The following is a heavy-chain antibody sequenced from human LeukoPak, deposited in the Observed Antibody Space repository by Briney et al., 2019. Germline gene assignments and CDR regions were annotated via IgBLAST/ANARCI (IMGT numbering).Heavy chain of an antibody. D-gene: IGHD3-16*01. V-gene: IGHV3-23*01. Sequence: GGSLRLSCAGSGFTFSSYALSSIRQAPGKGLELVSTISGSGRSTFNADSVQGRFTISRDNSKNTLYLQMNSLRAEDTAVYYCARRGINFFDYWGQGALVTVSS. CDR3: ARRGINFFDY. CDR1: GFTFSSYA. CDR2: ISGSGRST. J-gene: IGHJ4*02.